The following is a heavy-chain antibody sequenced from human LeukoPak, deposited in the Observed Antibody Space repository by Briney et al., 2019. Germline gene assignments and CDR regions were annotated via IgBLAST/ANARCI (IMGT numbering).Heavy chain of an antibody. CDR2: ISSSGSAI. D-gene: IGHD3-22*01. CDR1: GFTFSSYE. CDR3: ARVKSSGYYYGLDC. V-gene: IGHV3-48*03. Sequence: PGGSLRLSCAASGFTFSSYEMNWVRQAPGKGLEWLSYISSSGSAIYYADSVKGRFTISRDNAKNSLYLQMNSLRAEDTAVYYCARVKSSGYYYGLDCWGQGALVTVSS. J-gene: IGHJ4*02.